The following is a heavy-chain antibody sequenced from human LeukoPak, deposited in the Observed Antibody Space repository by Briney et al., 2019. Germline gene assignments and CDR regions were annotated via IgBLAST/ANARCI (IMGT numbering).Heavy chain of an antibody. Sequence: GGSLRLSCAASGFTFSDYYMSWIRQAPGKGLEWVSYISSSSSYTNYADSVKGRFTISRDNAKNSLYLQMNSLRGEDTAVYYCARVAAAGIGAFDIWGQGTMVTVSS. CDR2: ISSSSSYT. CDR3: ARVAAAGIGAFDI. CDR1: GFTFSDYY. J-gene: IGHJ3*02. V-gene: IGHV3-11*06. D-gene: IGHD6-13*01.